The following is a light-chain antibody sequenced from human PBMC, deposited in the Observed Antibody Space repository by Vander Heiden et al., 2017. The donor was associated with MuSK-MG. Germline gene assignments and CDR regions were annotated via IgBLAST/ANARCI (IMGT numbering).Light chain of an antibody. V-gene: IGKV1-39*01. CDR2: AAS. Sequence: DIQMTQSPSTLSAFVGDRVTITCRTSQNLDRHLNWYQHKPGTAPRLLIYAASLLESGVPSRFRGSGSGTEFTLTISSLQLDDFGTYYCQQSTTASMVTFGPGTKV. CDR3: QQSTTASMVT. CDR1: QNLDRH. J-gene: IGKJ3*01.